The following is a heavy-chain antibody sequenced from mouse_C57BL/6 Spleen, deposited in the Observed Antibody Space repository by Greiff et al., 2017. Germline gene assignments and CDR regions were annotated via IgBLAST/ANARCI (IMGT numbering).Heavy chain of an antibody. V-gene: IGHV5-17*01. D-gene: IGHD1-1*01. CDR1: GFTFSDYG. CDR3: ARHYYGSSYWYFDV. Sequence: EVQLVESGGGLVKPGGSLKLSCAASGFTFSDYGMHWVRQAPEKGLEWVAYISSGSSTIYYADTVKGRFTISRDNAKNTLFLQMTSQRYEDRVMYYCARHYYGSSYWYFDVWGTGTTVTVAS. J-gene: IGHJ1*03. CDR2: ISSGSSTI.